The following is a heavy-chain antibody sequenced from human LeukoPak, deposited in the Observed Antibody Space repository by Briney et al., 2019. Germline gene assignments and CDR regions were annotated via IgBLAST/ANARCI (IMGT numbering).Heavy chain of an antibody. J-gene: IGHJ6*03. CDR2: VYYSGRT. CDR3: ARSVSTWLHTTNYYSYYLDV. D-gene: IGHD2-2*01. V-gene: IGHV4-39*01. CDR1: GGSISSTSFS. Sequence: SETLSLTCAISGGSISSTSFSWNWIRQSPGKGLEWIGTVYYSGRTNYSPSFNSRVTISVATSKTQFSLTLTSVSAADTAFYFCARSVSTWLHTTNYYSYYLDVWGKGTPVTVSS.